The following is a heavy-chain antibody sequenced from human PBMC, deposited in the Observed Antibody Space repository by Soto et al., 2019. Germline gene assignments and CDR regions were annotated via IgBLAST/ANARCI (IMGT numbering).Heavy chain of an antibody. D-gene: IGHD4-4*01. CDR2: ISGSGSTT. J-gene: IGHJ4*02. Sequence: EVQLLESGGGLVQPGGSLRLSCAASGLTFSGYGMSWVRQAPGTGLEWVSAISGSGSTTYYADSVTGRFTISRDDSKNILFLQMNSLRAEDTAVYYCATRSRGLQSSPPRLDSWGQGTLVTVSS. CDR1: GLTFSGYG. CDR3: ATRSRGLQSSPPRLDS. V-gene: IGHV3-23*01.